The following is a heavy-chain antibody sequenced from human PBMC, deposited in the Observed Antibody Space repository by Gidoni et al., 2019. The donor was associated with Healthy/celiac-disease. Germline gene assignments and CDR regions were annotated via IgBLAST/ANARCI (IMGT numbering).Heavy chain of an antibody. V-gene: IGHV4-34*01. CDR2: INHSGST. CDR1: GGSFTGYY. J-gene: IGHJ6*03. D-gene: IGHD6-6*01. Sequence: VPLQPLGAGLLKPSETLSLPCAVYGGSFTGYYWSWLRQPPRKGLEWIGEINHSGSTNNNPTLKRRVAITVDTSKNQFALKLSSVTAADTAVYYCARRLLEYSSASSYMDVWGKGTTVTVSS. CDR3: ARRLLEYSSASSYMDV.